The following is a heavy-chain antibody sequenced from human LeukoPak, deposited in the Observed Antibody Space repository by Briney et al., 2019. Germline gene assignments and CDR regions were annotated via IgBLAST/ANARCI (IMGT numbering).Heavy chain of an antibody. CDR3: ARRIVADAFDI. D-gene: IGHD3-22*01. J-gene: IGHJ3*02. V-gene: IGHV5-51*01. CDR2: IYPGDSDT. Sequence: GESLKISCKGSGYSFTSYWIGWVRQMPGKGLEWMGIIYPGDSDTRYSPSLQGQVTISADKSISTAYLQWSSLKASDTAMYYYARRIVADAFDIWGQGTMVTVSS. CDR1: GYSFTSYW.